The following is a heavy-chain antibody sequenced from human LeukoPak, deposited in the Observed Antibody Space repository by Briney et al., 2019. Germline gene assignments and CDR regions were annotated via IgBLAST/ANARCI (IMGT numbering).Heavy chain of an antibody. CDR1: GYTFTGYY. CDR2: INPNSGGT. J-gene: IGHJ5*02. D-gene: IGHD3-10*01. CDR3: ARDKLTYYYGSGPWLLDP. V-gene: IGHV1-2*02. Sequence: ASVKVSCKASGYTFTGYYMHWVRQAPGQGLEWMGWINPNSGGTNYAQKFQGRVTMTRDTSISTAYMELSRLRSDDTAVYYCARDKLTYYYGSGPWLLDPWGQRTLDTVSS.